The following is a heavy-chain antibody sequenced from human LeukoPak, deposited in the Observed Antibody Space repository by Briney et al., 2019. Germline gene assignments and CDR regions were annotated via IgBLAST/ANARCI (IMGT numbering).Heavy chain of an antibody. CDR2: ISSSSSYI. J-gene: IGHJ5*02. CDR3: ASLGYCSGGSCYYSGNWFDP. V-gene: IGHV3-21*01. Sequence: PGGSLRLSCAASGFTFSSYSMNWVRQAPGKGLEWVSSISSSSSYIYYADSVKGRFTISRDNAKNSLYLQMNSLRAEDTAVYYCASLGYCSGGSCYYSGNWFDPWGQGTLVTVS. D-gene: IGHD2-15*01. CDR1: GFTFSSYS.